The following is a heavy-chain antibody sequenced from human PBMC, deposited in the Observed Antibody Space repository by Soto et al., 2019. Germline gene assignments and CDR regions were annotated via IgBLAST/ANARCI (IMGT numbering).Heavy chain of an antibody. CDR2: INHSGST. J-gene: IGHJ4*02. V-gene: IGHV4-34*01. CDR1: DGSISSYY. D-gene: IGHD4-17*01. Sequence: SETLSLTCTVSDGSISSYYWSWIRQPPGKGLEWIGEINHSGSTNYNPSLKSRVTISVDTSKNQFSLKLSSVTAVDTAVYYCARAYGSNVFDFWGQGTLVTVSS. CDR3: ARAYGSNVFDF.